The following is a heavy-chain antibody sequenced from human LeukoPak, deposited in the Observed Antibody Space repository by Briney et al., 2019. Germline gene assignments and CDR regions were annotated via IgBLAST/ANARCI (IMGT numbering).Heavy chain of an antibody. Sequence: PGGSLRLSCAASGFTFNTFGMIWVRQAPGKGLEWVSAISGGGGSTYYADSVKGRFTISRNSSKNTLSLQMNSLRAEDTAVYYCAKFMVRGVIINPFDYWGQGTLVTVSS. CDR3: AKFMVRGVIINPFDY. CDR2: ISGGGGST. D-gene: IGHD3-10*01. V-gene: IGHV3-23*01. CDR1: GFTFNTFG. J-gene: IGHJ4*02.